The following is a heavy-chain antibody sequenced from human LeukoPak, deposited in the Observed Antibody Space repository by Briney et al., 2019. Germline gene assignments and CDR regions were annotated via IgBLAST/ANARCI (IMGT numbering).Heavy chain of an antibody. J-gene: IGHJ4*02. CDR2: IYPGDSDT. D-gene: IGHD3-16*01. V-gene: IGHV5-51*01. CDR1: GYSFTSYW. CDR3: ARLGNRARRHYDYVWGSYSTFDY. Sequence: GESLKISCKGSGYSFTSYWIGWVRQMPGKGLEWMGIIYPGDSDTRYSPSFQGQVTISADKSISTAYLQWSSLKASDTAMYYCARLGNRARRHYDYVWGSYSTFDYWGQGTLVTVSS.